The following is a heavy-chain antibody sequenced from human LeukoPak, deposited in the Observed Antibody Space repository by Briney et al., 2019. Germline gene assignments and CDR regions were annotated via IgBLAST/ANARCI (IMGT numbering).Heavy chain of an antibody. D-gene: IGHD3-16*02. CDR2: IYYSGST. Sequence: SETLSLTCAVYGGSFSGYYWSWIRQPPGKGLEWIGYIYYSGSTNYNPSLKSRVTISVDTSKNQFSLKLSSVTAADTAVYYCARVIGPTHYYYYMDVWGKGTTVTISS. CDR1: GGSFSGYY. V-gene: IGHV4-59*01. CDR3: ARVIGPTHYYYYMDV. J-gene: IGHJ6*03.